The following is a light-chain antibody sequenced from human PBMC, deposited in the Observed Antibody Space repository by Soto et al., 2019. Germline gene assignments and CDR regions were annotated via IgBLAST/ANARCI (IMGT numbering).Light chain of an antibody. Sequence: QSALTQPASVSGSPGQSITISCTGTSSDVGGYDYVSWYQQHPGKAPKLMIYDVSNRPSGVSNRFSGSKSGDTASLTISGLQAEDEADYSCSSYKSSTPYVFGPGTKVPDL. V-gene: IGLV2-14*01. CDR3: SSYKSSTPYV. J-gene: IGLJ1*01. CDR2: DVS. CDR1: SSDVGGYDY.